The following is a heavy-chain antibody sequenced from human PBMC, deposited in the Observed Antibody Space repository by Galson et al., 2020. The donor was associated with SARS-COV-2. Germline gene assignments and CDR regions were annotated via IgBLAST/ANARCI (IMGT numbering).Heavy chain of an antibody. CDR2: INPSGGST. V-gene: IGHV1-46*01. J-gene: IGHJ5*02. CDR1: GYTFTSYY. D-gene: IGHD6-19*01. CDR3: ARDSAAVADNNWFDP. Sequence: ASVKVSCKASGYTFTSYYMHWVRQAPGQGLEWMGIINPSGGSTSYAQKFQGRVTMTRDTSTSTVYMELSSLRSEDTAVYYCARDSAAVADNNWFDPWGQGTLVTVSS.